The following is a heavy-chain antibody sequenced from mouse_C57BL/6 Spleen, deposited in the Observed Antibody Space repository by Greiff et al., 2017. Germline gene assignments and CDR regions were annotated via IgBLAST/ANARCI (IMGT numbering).Heavy chain of an antibody. Sequence: EVKVVESGGGLVKPGGSLKLSCAASGFTFSDYGMHWVRQAPEKGLEWVAYISSGSSTIYYADTVKGRFTISRDNAKNTLFLQMTSLRSEDTAMYYCARRLPYYKGYFDVWGTGTTVTVSS. CDR2: ISSGSSTI. CDR3: ARRLPYYKGYFDV. CDR1: GFTFSDYG. D-gene: IGHD2-12*01. J-gene: IGHJ1*03. V-gene: IGHV5-17*01.